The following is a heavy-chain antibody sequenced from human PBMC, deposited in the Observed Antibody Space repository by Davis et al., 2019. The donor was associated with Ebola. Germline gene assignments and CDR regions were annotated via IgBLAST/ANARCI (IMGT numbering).Heavy chain of an antibody. CDR1: GFNFSDHY. D-gene: IGHD1-1*01. CDR3: ARANWNDGDFDY. Sequence: GGSLRLSCAASGFNFSDHYMTWIRQAPGKGLEWVSYISGGETFKAYADSVQGRFTISRDNAKTSLYLQMNSLRVEDTAIYYCARANWNDGDFDYWGQGTLVTVSS. J-gene: IGHJ4*02. CDR2: ISGGETFK. V-gene: IGHV3-11*01.